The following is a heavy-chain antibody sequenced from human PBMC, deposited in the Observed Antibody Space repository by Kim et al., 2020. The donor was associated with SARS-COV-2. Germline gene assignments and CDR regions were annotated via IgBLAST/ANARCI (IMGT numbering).Heavy chain of an antibody. J-gene: IGHJ4*02. D-gene: IGHD5-12*01. CDR3: ARLGYSGYRDY. Sequence: SETLSLTCTVSGGSISSSSYYWGWIRQPPGKGLEWIGSIYYSGSTYYNPSLKSRVTISVDTSKNQFSLKLSSVTAADTAVYYCARLGYSGYRDYWGQGTLVTVSS. V-gene: IGHV4-39*01. CDR1: GGSISSSSYY. CDR2: IYYSGST.